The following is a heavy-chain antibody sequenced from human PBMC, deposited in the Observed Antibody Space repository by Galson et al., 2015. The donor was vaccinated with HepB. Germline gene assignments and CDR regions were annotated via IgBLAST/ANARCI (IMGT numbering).Heavy chain of an antibody. V-gene: IGHV5-51*03. CDR3: ATGRQAFDI. Sequence: QSGAEVKKPGESLKISCKASGYNFNSYWIAWVRQMPGKGLEWMGSIYPRDSDTRYSPSFQGQVSISADKSISAAYLQWSSLKASDTAMYYCATGRQAFDIWGQGTMVTVSS. CDR2: IYPRDSDT. CDR1: GYNFNSYW. J-gene: IGHJ3*02.